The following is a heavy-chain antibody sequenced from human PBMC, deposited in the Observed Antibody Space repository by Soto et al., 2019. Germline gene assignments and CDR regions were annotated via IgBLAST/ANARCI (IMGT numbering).Heavy chain of an antibody. CDR1: GFTLRGHS. CDR3: ARHADGSTSF. Sequence: GGSLRLSCAASGFTLRGHSMDWVRQAPGKGPVWVARITSDGSSMDYADSVKGRFTISRDNAKNTLYLQMTSLRAEDTALYYCARHADGSTSFWGQGTLVTVSS. CDR2: ITSDGSSM. V-gene: IGHV3-74*01. D-gene: IGHD2-2*01. J-gene: IGHJ4*02.